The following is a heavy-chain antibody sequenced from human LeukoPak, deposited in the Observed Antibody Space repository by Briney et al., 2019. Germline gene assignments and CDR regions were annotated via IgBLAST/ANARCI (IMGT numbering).Heavy chain of an antibody. CDR2: ISAYNGNT. CDR1: GYTFTSYG. J-gene: IGHJ3*02. Sequence: ASVKVSCKASGYTFTSYGIGWVRQAPGQGLEWMGWISAYNGNTNYAQKLQGRVTMTTDTSTSTAYMELRSLRSDDTAVYYCARDTLRFLEWLLSPIDAFDIWGQGTMVTVSS. CDR3: ARDTLRFLEWLLSPIDAFDI. D-gene: IGHD3-3*01. V-gene: IGHV1-18*01.